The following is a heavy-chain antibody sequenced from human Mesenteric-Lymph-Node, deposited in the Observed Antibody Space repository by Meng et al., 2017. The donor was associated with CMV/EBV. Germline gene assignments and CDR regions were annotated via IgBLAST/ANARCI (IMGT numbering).Heavy chain of an antibody. V-gene: IGHV3-49*04. D-gene: IGHD1-1*01. CDR2: IRSKAYGGTT. Sequence: GESLKISCTASGFTFGDYAMSWVRQAPGKGLEWVGFIRSKAYGGTTEYAASVRGLFTISRDNAKNSLYLQMNSLRAEDTAVYYCARAGWIDGAFFDYWGQGTLVTVSS. CDR1: GFTFGDYA. J-gene: IGHJ4*02. CDR3: ARAGWIDGAFFDY.